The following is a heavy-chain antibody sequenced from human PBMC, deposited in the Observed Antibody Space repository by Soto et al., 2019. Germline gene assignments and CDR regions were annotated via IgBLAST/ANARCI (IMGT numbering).Heavy chain of an antibody. CDR2: INHSGST. Sequence: PSETLSLTCAVYGGSFSGYYWSWIRQPPGKGLEWIGEINHSGSTNYNPSLKSRVTISVDTSKNQFSLKLSSVTAADTAVYYCVRGEGGWETYWGQGTLVTVSS. D-gene: IGHD6-19*01. J-gene: IGHJ4*02. CDR3: VRGEGGWETY. V-gene: IGHV4-34*01. CDR1: GGSFSGYY.